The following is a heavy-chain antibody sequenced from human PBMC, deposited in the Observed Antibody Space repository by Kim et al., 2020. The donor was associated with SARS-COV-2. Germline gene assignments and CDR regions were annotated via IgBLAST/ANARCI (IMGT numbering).Heavy chain of an antibody. Sequence: GGSLRLSCAASGFTFSSYGMNWVRQAPGKGLEWVAVIWDDGSNKYYVDSVKGRFSISRDNSKNTLYLQMNSLRAEDTAVYYCAKGCERQQLVHYYYYGMDVWGQGTTVTVSS. CDR2: IWDDGSNK. J-gene: IGHJ6*02. CDR1: GFTFSSYG. V-gene: IGHV3-33*06. D-gene: IGHD6-13*01. CDR3: AKGCERQQLVHYYYYGMDV.